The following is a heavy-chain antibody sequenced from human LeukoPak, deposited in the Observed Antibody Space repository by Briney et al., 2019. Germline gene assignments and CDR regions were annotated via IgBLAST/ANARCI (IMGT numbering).Heavy chain of an antibody. Sequence: SQTLSLTCAISGDSVSSNSAAWNWIRQSPSRGLEWLGRTYYRSKWYNDYAVSVKSRITINPDTSKNQFSLQLNSVTPEDTAVSYCARDNYGGYSLTYYYYYMDVWGKGTTVTVSS. D-gene: IGHD4-23*01. V-gene: IGHV6-1*01. CDR2: TYYRSKWYN. CDR3: ARDNYGGYSLTYYYYYMDV. CDR1: GDSVSSNSAA. J-gene: IGHJ6*03.